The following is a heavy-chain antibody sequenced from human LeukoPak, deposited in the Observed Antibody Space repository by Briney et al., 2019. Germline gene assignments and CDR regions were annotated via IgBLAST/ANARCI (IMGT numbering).Heavy chain of an antibody. D-gene: IGHD1-26*01. Sequence: SETLSLTCTVSGGSISSSSYYWGWIRQPPGKGLEWIGSIYYSGSTYYNPSLKSRVTISVDTSKNQFSLKLSSVTAADTAVYYCARLRGGSGDFFDFWGQGTLVTVSS. CDR1: GGSISSSSYY. J-gene: IGHJ4*02. CDR3: ARLRGGSGDFFDF. CDR2: IYYSGST. V-gene: IGHV4-39*01.